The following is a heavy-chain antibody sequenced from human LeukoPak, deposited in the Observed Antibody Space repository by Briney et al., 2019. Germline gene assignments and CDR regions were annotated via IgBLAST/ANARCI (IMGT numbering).Heavy chain of an antibody. Sequence: PGGSLRLSCAASGFTFSSYWMSWVRQAPGKGLEWVANIKQDGSEKYYVDPVKGRFTISRDNAKNSLYLQMNSLRAEDTAVYYCARGWGRGGYSYGSNRGLDYWGQGTLVTVSS. CDR3: ARGWGRGGYSYGSNRGLDY. J-gene: IGHJ4*02. CDR2: IKQDGSEK. V-gene: IGHV3-7*01. D-gene: IGHD5-18*01. CDR1: GFTFSSYW.